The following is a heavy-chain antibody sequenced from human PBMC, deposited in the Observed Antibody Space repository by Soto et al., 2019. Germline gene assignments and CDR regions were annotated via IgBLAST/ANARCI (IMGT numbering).Heavy chain of an antibody. V-gene: IGHV4-4*07. Sequence: QVQLQESGPGLVKPSETLSLTCTVSGDDISTYYWTWIRQPAGKGLEWIGRIYSSGSTKYNPSLKSRVTMSLDTSKNQFSLRLSSVTAADTAVYYCARGQPFSDWFDPWGQGTLVTVSS. D-gene: IGHD3-3*02. CDR3: ARGQPFSDWFDP. CDR2: IYSSGST. J-gene: IGHJ5*02. CDR1: GDDISTYY.